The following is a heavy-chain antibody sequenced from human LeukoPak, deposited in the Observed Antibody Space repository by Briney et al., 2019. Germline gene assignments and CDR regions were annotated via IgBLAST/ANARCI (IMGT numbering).Heavy chain of an antibody. Sequence: ASVKVSCKASGYTFTGYYMHWVRQAPGQGLEWMGRINPNSGGTNYAQKFQGRVTMTRDTSISTDYMELSRLRSDDTAVYYCARGVRGSFQPLVYWGQGTLVTVSS. CDR2: INPNSGGT. V-gene: IGHV1-2*06. D-gene: IGHD1-26*01. J-gene: IGHJ4*02. CDR3: ARGVRGSFQPLVY. CDR1: GYTFTGYY.